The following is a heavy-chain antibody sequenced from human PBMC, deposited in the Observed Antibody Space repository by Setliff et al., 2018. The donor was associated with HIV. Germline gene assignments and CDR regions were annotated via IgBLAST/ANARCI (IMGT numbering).Heavy chain of an antibody. D-gene: IGHD1-1*01. J-gene: IGHJ4*02. CDR2: IKQDGSGK. V-gene: IGHV3-7*05. CDR1: GFTFSSYW. Sequence: PGGSLRLSCAASGFTFSSYWMSWVRQAPGKGLEWVANIKQDGSGKYYVDSVKGRFTISRDNAKNSLYLQMNSLRAEDTAVYYCARETRPGLTRSGFDYWGQGTLVTVSS. CDR3: ARETRPGLTRSGFDY.